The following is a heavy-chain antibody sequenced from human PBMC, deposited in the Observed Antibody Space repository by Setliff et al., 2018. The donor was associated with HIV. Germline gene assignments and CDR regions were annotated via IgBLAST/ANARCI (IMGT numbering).Heavy chain of an antibody. CDR3: ARDPAPSSSASYFQH. D-gene: IGHD6-6*01. CDR1: GYTFTSYG. V-gene: IGHV1-18*01. J-gene: IGHJ1*01. CDR2: ISAYNGNT. Sequence: ASVKVSCKASGYTFTSYGISWVRQAPGQGLEWMGWISAYNGNTNYAQKLQGRVTMTRDTSTSTAYVELRSLRSDDTAVYYCARDPAPSSSASYFQHWGQGTPVTVSS.